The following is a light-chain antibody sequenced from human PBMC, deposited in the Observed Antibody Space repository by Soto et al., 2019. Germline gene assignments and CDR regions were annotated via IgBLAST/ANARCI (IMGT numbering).Light chain of an antibody. CDR3: SSYTSSSIDYV. V-gene: IGLV2-14*01. Sequence: QSALPQPDSVYGSPGQSITISCTGTSSDVGGYNYVSWYQQHPGKAPKLMIYEVSNRPSGVSNRFSGSKSGNTASLTISGLQAEDEADYYCSSYTSSSIDYVFGTGTKLAVL. CDR2: EVS. CDR1: SSDVGGYNY. J-gene: IGLJ1*01.